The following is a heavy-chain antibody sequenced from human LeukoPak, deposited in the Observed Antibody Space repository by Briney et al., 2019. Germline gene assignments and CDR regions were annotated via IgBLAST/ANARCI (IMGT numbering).Heavy chain of an antibody. CDR1: GGSISSYY. CDR3: ASRDYYYYYMDV. V-gene: IGHV4-59*12. J-gene: IGHJ6*03. CDR2: IYYSGST. Sequence: PSETLSLTCTVSGGSISSYYWSWIRQPPGKGLEWIGYIYYSGSTNYNPSLKSRVTISVDRSKNQFSLKLSSVTAADTAVYYCASRDYYYYYMDVWGKGTTVTVSS.